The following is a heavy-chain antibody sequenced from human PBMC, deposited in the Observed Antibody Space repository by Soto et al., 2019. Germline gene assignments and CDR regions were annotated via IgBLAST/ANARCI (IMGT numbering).Heavy chain of an antibody. CDR2: IYYSGST. V-gene: IGHV4-39*01. J-gene: IGHJ4*02. Sequence: PSETLSLTCTVSGGSISSSSYYWGWIRQPPGKGLEWIGSIYYSGSTYYNPSLKSRVTISVDTSKNQFSLKLSSVTAADTAVYYCARQAYSSGWYFDYWGQGTLVTAPQ. CDR3: ARQAYSSGWYFDY. D-gene: IGHD6-19*01. CDR1: GGSISSSSYY.